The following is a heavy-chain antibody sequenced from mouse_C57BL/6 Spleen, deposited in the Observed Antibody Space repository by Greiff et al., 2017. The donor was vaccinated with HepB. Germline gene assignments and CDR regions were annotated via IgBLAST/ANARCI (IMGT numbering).Heavy chain of an antibody. CDR2: IHPNSGST. Sequence: QVQLQQPGAELVKPGASVKLSCKASGYTFTSYWMHWVKQRPGQGLEWIGMIHPNSGSTNYNEKFKSKATLTVDKSSSTAYMQLSSLTSEDSAVYYCARQDYDERTWFAYWGQGTLVTVSA. CDR3: ARQDYDERTWFAY. CDR1: GYTFTSYW. J-gene: IGHJ3*01. D-gene: IGHD2-4*01. V-gene: IGHV1-64*01.